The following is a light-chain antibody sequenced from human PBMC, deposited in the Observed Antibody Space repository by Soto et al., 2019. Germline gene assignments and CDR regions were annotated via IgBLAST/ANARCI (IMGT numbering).Light chain of an antibody. Sequence: QSVLTQPASVSGSPGQSITISCTGTSSDVGFYNYVSWYQQHPGKAPKLMIYEVSNRPSGVSNRFSGFKSGNTASLTISGLQAEDEADYYCSSYRSSSTLYVFGTGTKVTVL. J-gene: IGLJ1*01. CDR2: EVS. CDR1: SSDVGFYNY. V-gene: IGLV2-14*01. CDR3: SSYRSSSTLYV.